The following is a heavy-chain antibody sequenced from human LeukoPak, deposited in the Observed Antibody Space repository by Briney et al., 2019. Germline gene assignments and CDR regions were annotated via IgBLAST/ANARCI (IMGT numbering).Heavy chain of an antibody. V-gene: IGHV4-30-4*01. Sequence: PSETLSLTCTVSGGSISSGDYYWSWIRQPPGKGLEWIGYIYYSGSTYYNPSLKSRVTISVDTSKNQFSLKLSSVTAADTAVYYCAREVGSVNWFDPWGQGTLVTVSS. CDR2: IYYSGST. CDR3: AREVGSVNWFDP. D-gene: IGHD6-19*01. J-gene: IGHJ5*02. CDR1: GGSISSGDYY.